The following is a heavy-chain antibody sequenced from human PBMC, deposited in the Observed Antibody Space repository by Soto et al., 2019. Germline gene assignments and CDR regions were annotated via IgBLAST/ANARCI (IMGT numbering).Heavy chain of an antibody. Sequence: QVQLAQSGAEVKKPGSSVKVSCKASGGTFRNSAISWVRQAPGQGLEWLGGIMPIFRTPDYSQKFQGRVTVTADESTSTAYMELRGLRSDDTAVYYCARDNDRPQLGGNYYYILDVWGQGTTVTVSS. CDR2: IMPIFRTP. CDR3: ARDNDRPQLGGNYYYILDV. V-gene: IGHV1-69*12. CDR1: GGTFRNSA. D-gene: IGHD1-1*01. J-gene: IGHJ6*02.